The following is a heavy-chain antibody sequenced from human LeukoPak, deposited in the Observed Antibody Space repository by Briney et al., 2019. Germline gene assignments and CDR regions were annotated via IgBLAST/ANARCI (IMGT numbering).Heavy chain of an antibody. CDR3: ARVNSGSYTRSAFDI. CDR1: GGSISSYY. Sequence: SETLSLTCTVSGGSISSYYWSWIRQPPGKGLEWIGYIYYSGSTNYNPSLKSRVTISVDTSKNQFSLKVSSVTAADTAVYYCARVNSGSYTRSAFDIWGQGTMVTVSS. V-gene: IGHV4-59*01. D-gene: IGHD1-26*01. J-gene: IGHJ3*02. CDR2: IYYSGST.